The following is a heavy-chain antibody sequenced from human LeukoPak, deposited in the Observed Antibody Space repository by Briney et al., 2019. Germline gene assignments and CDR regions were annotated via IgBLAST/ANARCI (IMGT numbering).Heavy chain of an antibody. Sequence: GESLRISCKGSGYSFTSYWISWVRQMPGKGLEWMGRIDPSDSYTNYSPSFQGRVTISADKSISTAYLQWSSLKASDTAMYYCASHAVAGTASDYWGQGTLVTVSS. CDR1: GYSFTSYW. CDR3: ASHAVAGTASDY. J-gene: IGHJ4*02. D-gene: IGHD6-19*01. CDR2: IDPSDSYT. V-gene: IGHV5-10-1*01.